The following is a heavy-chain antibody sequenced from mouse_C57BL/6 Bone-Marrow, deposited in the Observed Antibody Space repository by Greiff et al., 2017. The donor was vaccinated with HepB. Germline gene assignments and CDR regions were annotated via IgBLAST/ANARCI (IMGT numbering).Heavy chain of an antibody. CDR3: ARGYYYGSSY. V-gene: IGHV5-17*01. J-gene: IGHJ2*01. CDR1: GFTFSDYG. D-gene: IGHD1-1*01. CDR2: ISSGSSTI. Sequence: EVKLVDSGGGLVKPGGSLKLSCAASGFTFSDYGMHWVRQAPEKGLEWVAYISSGSSTIYYADTVKGRFTISRDNAKNTLFLQMTSLRSEDTAMYYCARGYYYGSSYWGQGTTLTVSS.